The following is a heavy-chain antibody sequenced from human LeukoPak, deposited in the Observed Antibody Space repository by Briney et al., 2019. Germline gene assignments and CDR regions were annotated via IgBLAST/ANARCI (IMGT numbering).Heavy chain of an antibody. Sequence: SETLSLTCTVSGGSISSYYWSWIRQPAGKGLEWIGRIYTSGSTNYNPSLKSRVTISVDTSKNQFSLKLSSVTAADTAVYYCARVVSYYDSSGYYSRYYYYYYMDVWGKGTTVTISS. CDR1: GGSISSYY. D-gene: IGHD3-22*01. V-gene: IGHV4-4*07. CDR3: ARVVSYYDSSGYYSRYYYYYYMDV. CDR2: IYTSGST. J-gene: IGHJ6*03.